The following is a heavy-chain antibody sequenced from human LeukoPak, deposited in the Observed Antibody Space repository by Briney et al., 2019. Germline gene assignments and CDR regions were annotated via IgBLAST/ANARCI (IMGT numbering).Heavy chain of an antibody. V-gene: IGHV3-23*01. CDR1: GFTFSSLA. Sequence: GGSLRLSCAASGFTFSSLAMAWVRQAPGKGLEWVSALSGSGSTTYYADSVKGRFTISRDNSKNTLYLQMNSLGAEDTAIYYCAKGPKIVYSSSWFDPWGQGIMVTVSS. CDR2: LSGSGSTT. D-gene: IGHD3-22*01. J-gene: IGHJ5*02. CDR3: AKGPKIVYSSSWFDP.